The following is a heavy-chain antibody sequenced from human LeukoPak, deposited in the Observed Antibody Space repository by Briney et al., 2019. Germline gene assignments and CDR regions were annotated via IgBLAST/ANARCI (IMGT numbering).Heavy chain of an antibody. D-gene: IGHD3-22*01. CDR2: IYPGDSET. CDR1: GYSFTGYW. J-gene: IGHJ4*02. V-gene: IGHV5-51*01. CDR3: ARVPAVFTYGHFDY. Sequence: GESLKISCKGSGYSFTGYWIAWVRQMPGKGLEWVGIIYPGDSETRYSPSFQGQVTTSVDKSISTAYLQWTSLKATDSAIYYCARVPAVFTYGHFDYWGQGTLVTVSS.